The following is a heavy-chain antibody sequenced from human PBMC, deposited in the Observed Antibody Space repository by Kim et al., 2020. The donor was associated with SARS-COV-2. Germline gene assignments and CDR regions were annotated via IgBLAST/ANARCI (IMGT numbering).Heavy chain of an antibody. J-gene: IGHJ6*02. CDR3: ARLAYYYGSGSYIPPYYYYYYGMDV. CDR1: GGSISSSSYY. Sequence: ETLSLTCTVSGGSISSSSYYWGWIRQPPGKGLEWIGSIYYSGSTYYNPSLKSRVTISVDTSKNQFSLKLSSVTAADTAVYYCARLAYYYGSGSYIPPYYYYYYGMDVWGQGTTVTVSS. D-gene: IGHD3-10*01. CDR2: IYYSGST. V-gene: IGHV4-39*01.